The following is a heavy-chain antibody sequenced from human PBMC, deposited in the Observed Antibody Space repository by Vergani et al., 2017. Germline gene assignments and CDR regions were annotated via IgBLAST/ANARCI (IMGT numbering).Heavy chain of an antibody. V-gene: IGHV4-34*01. CDR3: ARASWLAGGFDY. CDR2: INHSGST. CDR1: GGSFSGYY. D-gene: IGHD6-19*01. Sequence: QVQLQQWGAGLLKPSETLSLTCAVYGGSFSGYYWSWIRQPPGKGLEWIGEINHSGSTNYNPSLKSRVTISVDTSKNQFSLKLSSVTAADTAVYYCARASWLAGGFDYWGQGTLVTVSS. J-gene: IGHJ4*02.